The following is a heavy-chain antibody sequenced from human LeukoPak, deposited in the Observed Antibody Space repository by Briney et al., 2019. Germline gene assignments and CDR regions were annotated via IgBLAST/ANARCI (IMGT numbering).Heavy chain of an antibody. D-gene: IGHD6-13*01. J-gene: IGHJ4*02. CDR1: GGSISSYY. V-gene: IGHV4-59*01. CDR2: IYYSGST. Sequence: SETMSLTCTVSGGSISSYYWSWIRQPPGKGLEWIGYIYYSGSTNYNPSLKSRVTISVDTSKNQFSLKLSSVTAADTAVYYCARVPSSSWYYFDYWGQGTLVTISS. CDR3: ARVPSSSWYYFDY.